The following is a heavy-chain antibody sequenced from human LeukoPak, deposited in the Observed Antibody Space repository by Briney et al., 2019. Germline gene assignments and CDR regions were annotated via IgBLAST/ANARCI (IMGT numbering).Heavy chain of an antibody. V-gene: IGHV3-7*01. CDR2: IKQDGSEK. Sequence: PAGSLRLSCAASGFTYNYYCMSWVRQAPGKGREWLANIKQDGSEKYYVDSVKGRFTISRDNAKNSLYLKMNRLRAEDTAVYYCARDLGRGDYCYYMDVWGKGTTVTVSS. J-gene: IGHJ6*03. CDR1: GFTYNYYC. CDR3: ARDLGRGDYCYYMDV. D-gene: IGHD3-16*01.